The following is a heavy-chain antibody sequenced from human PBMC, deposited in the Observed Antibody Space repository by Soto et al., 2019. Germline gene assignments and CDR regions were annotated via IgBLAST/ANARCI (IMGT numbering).Heavy chain of an antibody. Sequence: SETLSLTRAVSGYSISSGYYWGWIRQPPGKGLEWIGSIYNRGSTYYNPSLKSRVTISVDASKKQFSLKVSSVTAADTAVYYCVAVRLRRMGVSAQGSSVTLSS. CDR1: GYSISSGYY. D-gene: IGHD4-17*01. J-gene: IGHJ6*02. V-gene: IGHV4-38-2*01. CDR2: IYNRGST. CDR3: VAVRLRRMGV.